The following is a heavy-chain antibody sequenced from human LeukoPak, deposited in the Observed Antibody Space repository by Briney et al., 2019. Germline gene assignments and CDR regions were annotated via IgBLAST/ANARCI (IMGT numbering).Heavy chain of an antibody. Sequence: AASVKVSCKASGGTFSSYAISWVRQAPGQGLEWMEGIIPIFGTANYAQKFQGRVTITADESTSTAYMELSSLRSEDTAVYYCARGEDYGDYTLRTSPGYWGQGTLVTVSS. D-gene: IGHD4-17*01. CDR2: IIPIFGTA. CDR1: GGTFSSYA. CDR3: ARGEDYGDYTLRTSPGY. J-gene: IGHJ4*02. V-gene: IGHV1-69*13.